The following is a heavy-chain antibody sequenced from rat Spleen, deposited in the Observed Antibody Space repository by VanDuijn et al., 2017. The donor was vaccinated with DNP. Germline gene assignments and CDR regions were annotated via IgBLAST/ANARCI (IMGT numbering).Heavy chain of an antibody. CDR1: GFTFSDYY. CDR3: ARHDYYASPYYAMDA. V-gene: IGHV5-7*01. CDR2: ITNTDRT. D-gene: IGHD1-12*01. Sequence: EVQLVESGGGLVQPGRSLKLSCTASGFTFSDYYMAWVRQVPGKGLEWVASITNTDRTEYVDSVKGRFTISRENAKSTLYLQMDSLRSEDTATYYCARHDYYASPYYAMDAWGQGTSVTVSS. J-gene: IGHJ4*01.